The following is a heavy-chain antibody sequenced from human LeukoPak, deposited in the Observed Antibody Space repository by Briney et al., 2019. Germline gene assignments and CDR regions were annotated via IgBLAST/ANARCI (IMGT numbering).Heavy chain of an antibody. CDR1: GYTFTSCY. D-gene: IGHD1-26*01. Sequence: ASVKLSCKSSGYTFTSCYMHWVRHAPGQGLEWVGIINPSGGSTSYAQKFQGRVTMTRDTSTSTVYMELSSLRPEDTAVYYCAWASGSYYSIDYWGQGTLVTVSS. J-gene: IGHJ4*02. CDR2: INPSGGST. V-gene: IGHV1-46*03. CDR3: AWASGSYYSIDY.